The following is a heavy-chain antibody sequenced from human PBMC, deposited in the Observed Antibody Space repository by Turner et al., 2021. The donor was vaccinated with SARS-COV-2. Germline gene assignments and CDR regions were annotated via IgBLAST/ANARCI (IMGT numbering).Heavy chain of an antibody. J-gene: IGHJ5*02. V-gene: IGHV3-66*02. D-gene: IGHD1-26*01. Sequence: VQLVESGGGFVQPGGSLRLSCEASGFTVSSNYMSWVRRAPGKGLEWVSVSYSGGSTYYADSVKGRFTISRDNSKNTLYLQMNSLRAEDTAVYYCATDLKGGRGPWGQGTLVTVSS. CDR2: SYSGGST. CDR1: GFTVSSNY. CDR3: ATDLKGGRGP.